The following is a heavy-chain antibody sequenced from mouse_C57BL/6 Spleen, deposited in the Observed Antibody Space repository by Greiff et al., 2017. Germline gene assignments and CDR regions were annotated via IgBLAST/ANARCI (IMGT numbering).Heavy chain of an antibody. V-gene: IGHV3-6*01. CDR1: GYSITSGYY. CDR2: ISYDGSN. J-gene: IGHJ4*01. D-gene: IGHD1-1*01. Sequence: ESGPGLVKPSQSLSLTCSVTGYSITSGYYWNWIRQFPGNKLEWMGYISYDGSNNYNPSLKNRISITRDTSKNQFFLKLNSVTTEDTATYYCARDDYGSSYLYAMDYWGQGTSVTVSS. CDR3: ARDDYGSSYLYAMDY.